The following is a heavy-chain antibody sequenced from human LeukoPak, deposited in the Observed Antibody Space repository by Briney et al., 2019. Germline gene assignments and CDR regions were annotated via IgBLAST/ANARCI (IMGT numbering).Heavy chain of an antibody. D-gene: IGHD3-22*01. CDR1: GYTFTGYY. CDR3: ARGSVTMIVVVMGFYFDY. CDR2: INPSGGST. J-gene: IGHJ4*02. V-gene: IGHV1-46*01. Sequence: ASVKVSCKASGYTFTGYYMHWVRQAPGQGLEWMGIINPSGGSTSYAQKFQGRVTMTRDTSTSTVYMELGSLRSEDTAVYYCARGSVTMIVVVMGFYFDYWGQGTLVTVSS.